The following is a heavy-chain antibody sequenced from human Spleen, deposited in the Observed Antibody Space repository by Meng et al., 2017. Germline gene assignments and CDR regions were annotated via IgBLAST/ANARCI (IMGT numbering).Heavy chain of an antibody. CDR3: ARNSGWRYNWFDF. J-gene: IGHJ5*01. CDR1: GFTFSDYY. CDR2: ISSSGSTI. D-gene: IGHD6-19*01. V-gene: IGHV3-11*04. Sequence: GESLKISCAASGFTFSDYYMSWIRQAPGKGLEWVSYISSSGSTIYYADSVKGRFTISRDNAKNSLYLQMNSLRAEDTAVYYCARNSGWRYNWFDFWGQGTLVTVSS.